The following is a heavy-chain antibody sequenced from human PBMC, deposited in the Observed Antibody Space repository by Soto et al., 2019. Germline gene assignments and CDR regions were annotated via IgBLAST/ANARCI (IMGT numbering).Heavy chain of an antibody. J-gene: IGHJ6*02. CDR2: IYYSGST. V-gene: IGHV4-31*03. Sequence: QVQLQESGPGLVKPSQTLSLTCTVSGGSISSGGYYWSWIRQHPGKGLEWIGYIYYSGSTYYNPSLKSRVTISVDTSKNQFSLKLSSVTAEDTAVYYCARGRVVMNYYYGMDVWGQGTTVTVSS. CDR1: GGSISSGGYY. CDR3: ARGRVVMNYYYGMDV. D-gene: IGHD3-3*01.